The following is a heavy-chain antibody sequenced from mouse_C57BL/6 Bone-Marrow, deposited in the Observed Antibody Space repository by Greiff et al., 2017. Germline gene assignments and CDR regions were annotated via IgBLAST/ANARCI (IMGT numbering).Heavy chain of an antibody. Sequence: VQRVESGPELVKPGASVRLSCKASGYTFTSYDINWVKQRPGQGLEWIGWIYPRDGSTKYNEKFKGKATLTVDTSSSTAYMELHSLTSEASAVYFCARLEFDGSSGDWYFDVWGTGTTVTGSS. J-gene: IGHJ1*03. CDR1: GYTFTSYD. CDR3: ARLEFDGSSGDWYFDV. D-gene: IGHD1-1*01. CDR2: IYPRDGST. V-gene: IGHV1-85*01.